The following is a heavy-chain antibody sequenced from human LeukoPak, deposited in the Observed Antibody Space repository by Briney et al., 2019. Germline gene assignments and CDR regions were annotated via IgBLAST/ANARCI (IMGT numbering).Heavy chain of an antibody. J-gene: IGHJ5*02. V-gene: IGHV4-59*01. CDR3: ARGYDFWSGNVNWFDP. CDR1: GGSISSYY. CDR2: IYYSGST. D-gene: IGHD3-3*01. Sequence: SETLSLTCTVSGGSISSYYWSWIRQPPGKGLEWIAYIYYSGSTNYNPSLKSRVTISVDTSKNQFSLKLSSVTAADTAVYYCARGYDFWSGNVNWFDPWGQGTLVTVSS.